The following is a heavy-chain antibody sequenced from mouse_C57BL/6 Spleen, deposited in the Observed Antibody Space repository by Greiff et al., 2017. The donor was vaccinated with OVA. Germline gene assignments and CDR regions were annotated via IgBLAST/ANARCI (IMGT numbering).Heavy chain of an antibody. Sequence: VQLQQSGAELVRPGTSVKVSCKASGYAFTNYLIEWVKQRPGQGLEWIGVINPGSGGTNYNEKFKGKATLTADKSSSTAYMQLSSLTSEDSAVYCGARGCSLWYFDVWGTGTTVTVSS. CDR3: ARGCSLWYFDV. D-gene: IGHD3-3*01. CDR1: GYAFTNYL. CDR2: INPGSGGT. J-gene: IGHJ1*03. V-gene: IGHV1-54*01.